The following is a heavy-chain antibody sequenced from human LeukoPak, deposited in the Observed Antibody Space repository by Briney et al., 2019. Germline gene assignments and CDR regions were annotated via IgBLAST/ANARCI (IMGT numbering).Heavy chain of an antibody. J-gene: IGHJ4*02. Sequence: GGSLRLSCAASGFNFSSYWMHWVRQVPGKGLVWVSHINRDGSSTSYADSVKGRFTISRDNARNTLSLQMNSLRAEDTAVYYCVRGRGYSIHYWGQGTLVTVSS. V-gene: IGHV3-74*01. CDR1: GFNFSSYW. CDR2: INRDGSST. D-gene: IGHD5-18*01. CDR3: VRGRGYSIHY.